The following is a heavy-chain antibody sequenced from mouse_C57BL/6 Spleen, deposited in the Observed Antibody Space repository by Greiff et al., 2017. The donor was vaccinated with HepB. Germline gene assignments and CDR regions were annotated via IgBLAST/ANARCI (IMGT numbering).Heavy chain of an antibody. V-gene: IGHV2-6-1*01. CDR3: ARHRARNYYAMDY. J-gene: IGHJ4*01. Sequence: QVLLQQSGPGLVAPSQSLSITCTVSGFSLTSYGVHWVRQPPGKGLEWLVVIWSDGSTTYNSALKSRLSISKDNSKSQVFLKMNSLQTDDTAMYYCARHRARNYYAMDYWGQGTSVTVSS. CDR1: GFSLTSYG. D-gene: IGHD3-3*01. CDR2: IWSDGST.